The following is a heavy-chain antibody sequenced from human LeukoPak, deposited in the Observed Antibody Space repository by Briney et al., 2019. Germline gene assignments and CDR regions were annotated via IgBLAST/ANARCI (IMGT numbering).Heavy chain of an antibody. CDR3: TRVAQSGPTGWFDP. Sequence: GGSLRLSCAASGFTFSSYSMNWVRQAPGKGLEWVSSISSSSSYIYYADSVKGRFTISRDNPGNVMYLQMDSLRAEDTAVYYCTRVAQSGPTGWFDPWGQGTLVTVSS. CDR1: GFTFSSYS. CDR2: ISSSSSYI. D-gene: IGHD1-1*01. J-gene: IGHJ5*02. V-gene: IGHV3-21*01.